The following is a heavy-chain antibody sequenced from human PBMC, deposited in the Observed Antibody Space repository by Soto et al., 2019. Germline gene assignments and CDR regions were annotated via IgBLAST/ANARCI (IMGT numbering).Heavy chain of an antibody. CDR2: ISYDGSNK. J-gene: IGHJ4*02. CDR3: AKDAELPYHHPLYDSSGYYPEFDY. Sequence: PGGSLRLSCAASGFTFSSYGMHWVRQAPGKGLEWVAVISYDGSNKYYADSVKGRFTISRDNSKNTLYLQMNSLRAEDTAVYYCAKDAELPYHHPLYDSSGYYPEFDYWGQGTLVTVSS. D-gene: IGHD3-22*01. CDR1: GFTFSSYG. V-gene: IGHV3-30*18.